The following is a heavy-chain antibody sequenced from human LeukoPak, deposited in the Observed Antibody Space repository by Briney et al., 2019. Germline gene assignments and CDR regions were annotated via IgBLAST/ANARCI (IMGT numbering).Heavy chain of an antibody. CDR2: ISSSSSTI. CDR1: GFTFSSYS. V-gene: IGHV3-48*04. Sequence: PGGSLRLSCAASGFTFSSYSMNWVRQAPGKGLEWVSYISSSSSTIYYADSVKGRFTISRDNAKNSLYLQMNSLRAEDTAVYYCASRELRVGNLIAVAYWGQGTLVTVSS. J-gene: IGHJ4*02. D-gene: IGHD6-19*01. CDR3: ASRELRVGNLIAVAY.